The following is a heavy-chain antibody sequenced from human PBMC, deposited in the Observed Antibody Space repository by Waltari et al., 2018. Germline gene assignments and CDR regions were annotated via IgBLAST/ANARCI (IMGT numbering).Heavy chain of an antibody. CDR3: ARDVADYYYYGMDV. V-gene: IGHV4-61*02. Sequence: QVPLPESGPGLVKPSKTLSLTCPVPGGPIGSGSYPRAWIRQPPGKGLEWIGRIYTSGSTNYNPSLKSRVTISVDTAKNQFSLKLSSVTAADTAVYYCARDVADYYYYGMDVWGQGTTVTVSS. CDR1: GGPIGSGSYP. CDR2: IYTSGST. J-gene: IGHJ6*02. D-gene: IGHD6-13*01.